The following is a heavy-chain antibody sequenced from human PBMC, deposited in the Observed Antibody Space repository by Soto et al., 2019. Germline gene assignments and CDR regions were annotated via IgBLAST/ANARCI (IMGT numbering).Heavy chain of an antibody. Sequence: QVQLVQSGTEMKKPGSSVKVSCKASGGTFSSKGISWVRQAPGQGLEWMGAIIPIFDTANYAQKFQGRLTITADESTATAYMELSSLRSEDPAVYYCARGTGTTWGVFDYWGQGTLVTVSS. CDR3: ARGTGTTWGVFDY. D-gene: IGHD1-1*01. CDR1: GGTFSSKG. J-gene: IGHJ4*02. CDR2: IIPIFDTA. V-gene: IGHV1-69*01.